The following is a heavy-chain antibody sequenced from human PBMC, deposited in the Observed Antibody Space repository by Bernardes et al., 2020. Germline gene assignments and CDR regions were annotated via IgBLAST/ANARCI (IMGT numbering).Heavy chain of an antibody. Sequence: GGSLRLSCAASGFTFSSYAMSWVRQAPGKGLEWVSAISGSGGSTYYADSVKGRFTISRDNSKNTLYLQMNSLRAEDTAVYYCAKGGVYCSSTSCVCDPWGQGTMVTV. D-gene: IGHD2-2*01. CDR1: GFTFSSYA. CDR3: AKGGVYCSSTSCVCDP. V-gene: IGHV3-23*01. J-gene: IGHJ5*02. CDR2: ISGSGGST.